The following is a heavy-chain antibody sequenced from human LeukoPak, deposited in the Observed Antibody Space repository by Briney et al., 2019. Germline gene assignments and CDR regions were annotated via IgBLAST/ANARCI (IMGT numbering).Heavy chain of an antibody. V-gene: IGHV4-38-2*01. J-gene: IGHJ4*02. D-gene: IGHD1-26*01. Sequence: PSETLSLTCAVSGYSISSGYYWGWIRQPPGKELEWIGSIYHSGSTYYNPSLKSRVTISVDTSKNQFSLKLSSVTAADTAVYYCARRPYSGSYFDYWGQGTLVTVSS. CDR2: IYHSGST. CDR1: GYSISSGYY. CDR3: ARRPYSGSYFDY.